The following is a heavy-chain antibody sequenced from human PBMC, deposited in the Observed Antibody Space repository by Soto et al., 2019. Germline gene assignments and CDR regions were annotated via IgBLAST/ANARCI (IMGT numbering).Heavy chain of an antibody. Sequence: SETLSLTCTVSGGSISSYYWSWIRQPPGKGLEWIGYIYYSGGTNYNPSLKSRVTISVDTSKNQFSLKLSSVTAADTAVYYCARDRVSSTVTTTYYYYYGMDVWGQGTTVTVSS. CDR3: ARDRVSSTVTTTYYYYYGMDV. CDR2: IYYSGGT. V-gene: IGHV4-59*01. J-gene: IGHJ6*02. D-gene: IGHD4-17*01. CDR1: GGSISSYY.